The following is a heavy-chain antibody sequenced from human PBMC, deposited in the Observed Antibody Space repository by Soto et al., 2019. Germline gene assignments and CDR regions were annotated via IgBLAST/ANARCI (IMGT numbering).Heavy chain of an antibody. J-gene: IGHJ5*02. Sequence: VQLVQSGAEVKKPGSSVKVSCKASGGTFSSYTISWVRQAPGQGLEWMGRIIPILGIANYAQKCQGRVTITAHKSTSTANMQQSNQRSEDTAVYYWARDQGELPHNWFDPWGRGTLVTVSS. V-gene: IGHV1-69*08. D-gene: IGHD1-26*01. CDR1: GGTFSSYT. CDR3: ARDQGELPHNWFDP. CDR2: IIPILGIA.